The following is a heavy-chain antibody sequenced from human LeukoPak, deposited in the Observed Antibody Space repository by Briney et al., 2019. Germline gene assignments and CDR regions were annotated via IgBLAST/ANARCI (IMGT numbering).Heavy chain of an antibody. Sequence: GGSLRLSCAASGFTVSSNYMSWVRQAPGKGLEWVSVIYSGGSTYYADSVKGRFTISRDNSKNTLYLQMNSLRAEDTAVYYCARATRHPVNWVEYYFDYWGRGTLVTVSS. D-gene: IGHD7-27*01. CDR1: GFTVSSNY. CDR3: ARATRHPVNWVEYYFDY. V-gene: IGHV3-53*01. J-gene: IGHJ4*02. CDR2: IYSGGST.